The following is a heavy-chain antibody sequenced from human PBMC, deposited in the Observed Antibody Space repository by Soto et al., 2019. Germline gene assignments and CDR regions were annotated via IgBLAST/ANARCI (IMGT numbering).Heavy chain of an antibody. J-gene: IGHJ6*03. D-gene: IGHD3-3*01. V-gene: IGHV1-3*01. Sequence: ASVKLSCKSSGYAFTSYAMHWVRQAPGQRLEWMGWINAGNGNTKYSQKFQGRVTITRDTSASTAYMELSSLRSEDTAVYYCARDNYDFWSGYYTPWLHYYYMDVWGKWTTVTVSS. CDR2: INAGNGNT. CDR1: GYAFTSYA. CDR3: ARDNYDFWSGYYTPWLHYYYMDV.